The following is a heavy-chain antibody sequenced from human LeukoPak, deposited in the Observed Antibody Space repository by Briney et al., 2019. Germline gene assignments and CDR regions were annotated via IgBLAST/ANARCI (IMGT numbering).Heavy chain of an antibody. V-gene: IGHV4-31*03. J-gene: IGHJ5*02. CDR1: GGSISSGGYY. Sequence: KPSETLSLTCTVSGGSISSGGYYWSWIRQHPGKGLEWIGYIYYSGSTYYNPSLKSRVTISVDTSKNQFSLKLSSVTAADTAVYYCARDLGSSNNWFDPWGQGTLVTVFS. CDR3: ARDLGSSNNWFDP. CDR2: IYYSGST. D-gene: IGHD6-13*01.